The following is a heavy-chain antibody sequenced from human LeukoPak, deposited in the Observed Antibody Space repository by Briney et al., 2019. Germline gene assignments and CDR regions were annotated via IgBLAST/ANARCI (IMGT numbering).Heavy chain of an antibody. V-gene: IGHV3-30*18. CDR3: AKLGYCSGGSCSQNDAFDI. Sequence: GRSLRLSCAASGFTFSSYGMHWVRQAPGKGLEWVAVIPYDGSNKYYADSVKGRFTISRDNSKNTLYLQMNSLGAEDTAVYYCAKLGYCSGGSCSQNDAFDIWGQGTMVTVSS. CDR2: IPYDGSNK. D-gene: IGHD2-15*01. CDR1: GFTFSSYG. J-gene: IGHJ3*02.